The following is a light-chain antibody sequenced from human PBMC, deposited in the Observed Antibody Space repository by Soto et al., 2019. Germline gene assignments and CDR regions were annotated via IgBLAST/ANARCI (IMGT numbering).Light chain of an antibody. CDR1: RSDVANYNY. CDR3: SSYSGSNDLV. Sequence: QSALTQPPSASGSPGQSVTISCTGTRSDVANYNYVSWYQQHPGKAPKLMIFEVSERPSGVPHRFSGSKSGNTASLTVSGLQPEDEADYYCSSYSGSNDLVFGGGTKLTVL. CDR2: EVS. J-gene: IGLJ3*02. V-gene: IGLV2-8*01.